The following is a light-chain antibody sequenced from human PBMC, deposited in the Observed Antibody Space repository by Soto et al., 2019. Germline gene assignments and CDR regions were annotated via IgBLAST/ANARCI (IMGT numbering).Light chain of an antibody. V-gene: IGLV3-21*04. CDR1: NIGSKD. J-gene: IGLJ3*02. CDR2: YDS. Sequence: SYELTQPPSVSVAPGKTARIPCGGNNIGSKDVHWYQQKPGQAPVLVIYYDSDRPSGIPEGFSGSNSGNTATLTISRVEAGDEADYYCQVWHTSSDHRGVFGGGTKLTVL. CDR3: QVWHTSSDHRGV.